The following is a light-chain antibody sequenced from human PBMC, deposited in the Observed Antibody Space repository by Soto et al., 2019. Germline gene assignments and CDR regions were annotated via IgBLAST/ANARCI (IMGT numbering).Light chain of an antibody. CDR3: CSYASSSSYV. CDR2: EGT. CDR1: TSDVGGYNL. J-gene: IGLJ1*01. V-gene: IGLV2-23*01. Sequence: SALTQPASVYGSPGQSITISCSGTTSDVGGYNLVSWYQQHTAKAPKLLIYEGTQRPSGGSSRFSGSKSGNTASLTISGLQAEDEADYYCCSYASSSSYVFGTGTKVT.